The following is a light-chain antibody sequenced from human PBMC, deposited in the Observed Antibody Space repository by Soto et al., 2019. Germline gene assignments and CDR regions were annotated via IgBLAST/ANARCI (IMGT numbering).Light chain of an antibody. CDR1: SSNIGSNT. CDR2: SNN. V-gene: IGLV1-44*01. J-gene: IGLJ7*01. Sequence: QSVLTQPPSASGTPGQRVTISCSGSSSNIGSNTVNWYQQLPGTAPKLLIYSNNLRPSGVPDRFSGSKSGTSASLAFSGLQSEDEADYYCAAWDDSLNGAVFGGGTQLTVL. CDR3: AAWDDSLNGAV.